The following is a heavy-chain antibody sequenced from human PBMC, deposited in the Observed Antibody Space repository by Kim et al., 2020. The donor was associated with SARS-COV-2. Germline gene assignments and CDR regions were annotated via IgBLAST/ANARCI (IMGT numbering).Heavy chain of an antibody. CDR3: ARDSVEYYFYY. D-gene: IGHD1-1*01. V-gene: IGHV1-3*01. J-gene: IGHJ4*02. Sequence: TKYSQKFQGRVTITRDTSASTAYMELSSLRSEDTAVYYCARDSVEYYFYYWGQGTLVTVSS. CDR2: T.